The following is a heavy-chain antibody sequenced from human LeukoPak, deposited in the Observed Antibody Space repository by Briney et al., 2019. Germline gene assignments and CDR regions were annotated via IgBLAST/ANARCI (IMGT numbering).Heavy chain of an antibody. Sequence: ASVKVSCKASGNTFTVHYMHWLRQAPGQGLEWMGWIKPDSAATNFAQNFQGRVTMTSDTSINTAYMELSSLTSDDTSMYYCARDHDYGPDYWGEGTLVTVSA. D-gene: IGHD4/OR15-4a*01. J-gene: IGHJ4*02. V-gene: IGHV1-2*02. CDR3: ARDHDYGPDY. CDR2: IKPDSAAT. CDR1: GNTFTVHY.